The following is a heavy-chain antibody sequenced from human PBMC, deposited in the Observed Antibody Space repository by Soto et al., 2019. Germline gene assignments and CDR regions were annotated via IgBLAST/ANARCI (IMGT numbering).Heavy chain of an antibody. CDR3: ARGYCSSTSCYLDY. D-gene: IGHD2-2*01. Sequence: GGSLRLSCAPSGFSFSGSAVHWVRQASGKGLEWVGRIRSEAYSFATAYAASVKGRFTISRDDSKNTAYLQMNSLKTEDTAVYYCARGYCSSTSCYLDYWAQGTQVTVSS. J-gene: IGHJ4*02. CDR2: IRSEAYSFAT. V-gene: IGHV3-73*01. CDR1: GFSFSGSA.